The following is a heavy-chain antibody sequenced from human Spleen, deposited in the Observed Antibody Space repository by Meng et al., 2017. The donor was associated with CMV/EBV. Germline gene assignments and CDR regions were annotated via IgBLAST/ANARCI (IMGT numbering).Heavy chain of an antibody. V-gene: IGHV4-34*01. CDR3: ARIGPTWYSSSWYVDY. D-gene: IGHD6-13*01. J-gene: IGHJ4*02. CDR1: GGSFSGYY. Sequence: VQSRQWAAGLLRPSKTLSLTCARYGGSFSGYYWSWIRQPPGKGLEWIGEINHSGSTNYNPSLKSRVTISVDTSKNQFSLKLSSVTAADTAVYYCARIGPTWYSSSWYVDYWGQGTLVTVSS. CDR2: INHSGST.